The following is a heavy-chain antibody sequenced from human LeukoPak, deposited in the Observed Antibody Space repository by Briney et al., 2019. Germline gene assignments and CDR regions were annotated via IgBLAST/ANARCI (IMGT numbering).Heavy chain of an antibody. CDR3: ARVGCSSTSCPRYFQH. D-gene: IGHD2-2*01. CDR1: GFTFSSYS. CDR2: ISSSSSYI. Sequence: GGSLRLSCAASGFTFSSYSMNWVRQAPGKGLEWVSSISSSSSYIYYADSVKGRFTISRDNAKNSLYLQMNSLRAEDTAVYYCARVGCSSTSCPRYFQHWGQGTLVTVSS. J-gene: IGHJ1*01. V-gene: IGHV3-21*01.